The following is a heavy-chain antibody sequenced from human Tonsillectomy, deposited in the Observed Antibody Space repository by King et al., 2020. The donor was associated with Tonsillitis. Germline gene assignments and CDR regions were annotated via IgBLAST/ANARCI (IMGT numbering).Heavy chain of an antibody. CDR2: IYYSGST. V-gene: IGHV4-59*01. J-gene: IGHJ6*02. CDR1: GGSISSYY. D-gene: IGHD3-16*01. Sequence: VQLQESGPGLVKPSETLSLTCSVSGGSISSYYWSWIRRPPGKGLEWIGHIYYSGSTNCNPSLKSRVTVSVDTSKNQFSLKLSSVTAADTAIYYCARIGRGKYYGMDVWGQGTTVTVSS. CDR3: ARIGRGKYYGMDV.